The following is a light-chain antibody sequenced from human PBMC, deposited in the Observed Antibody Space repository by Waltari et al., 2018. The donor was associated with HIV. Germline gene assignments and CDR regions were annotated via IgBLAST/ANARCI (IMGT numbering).Light chain of an antibody. CDR2: LNSDGSH. V-gene: IGLV4-69*01. CDR1: SGHNTHA. Sequence: QLILTQSPSASASLGASVKLTCTLSSGHNTHALPWHPHQPEKGPRFLMKLNSDGSHNQGAGIPDRFSGSSSGAERYLTISSLQSEDEAHYYCQTWDTGPWVFGGGTKLTVL. CDR3: QTWDTGPWV. J-gene: IGLJ3*02.